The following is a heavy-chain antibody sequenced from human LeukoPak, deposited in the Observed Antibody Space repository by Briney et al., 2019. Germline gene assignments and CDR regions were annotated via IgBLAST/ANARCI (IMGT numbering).Heavy chain of an antibody. CDR1: GFTLSRYW. J-gene: IGHJ4*02. CDR2: FNSDGSST. V-gene: IGHV3-74*01. Sequence: PGGSLRLSCAASGFTLSRYWMHWVRQAPGKGLVWVSRFNSDGSSTSYADSVKGRFTISRDNAENTLYLQMNSLRAEDTAVYYCARDARGGIAAAGTIDYWGQGTLVTVSS. D-gene: IGHD6-13*01. CDR3: ARDARGGIAAAGTIDY.